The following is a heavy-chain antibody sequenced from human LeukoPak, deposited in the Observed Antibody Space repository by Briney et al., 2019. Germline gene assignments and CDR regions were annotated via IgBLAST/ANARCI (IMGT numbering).Heavy chain of an antibody. CDR1: GFTFSNHW. J-gene: IGHJ4*02. D-gene: IGHD3-16*01. V-gene: IGHV3-7*01. Sequence: TGGSLRLSCEASGFTFSNHWTSWVRQAPGKGLEWVANIKPDGSAKYYVGSMEGRFTISRDNAKNSLYLQLNSLRAEDTAVYYCARESAAGLMDFENWGQGTLVTVSS. CDR3: ARESAAGLMDFEN. CDR2: IKPDGSAK.